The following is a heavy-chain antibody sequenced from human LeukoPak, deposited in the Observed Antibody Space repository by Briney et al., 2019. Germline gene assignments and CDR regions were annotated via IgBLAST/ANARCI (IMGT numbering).Heavy chain of an antibody. CDR3: ARDPRDFYYDSSGYTGTRYAFDY. CDR1: GYTFTGYY. D-gene: IGHD3-22*01. Sequence: ASVKVSCKASGYTFTGYYMHWVRQAPGQGLEWMGWINPNSSGTNYAQKFQGRVTMTRDTSISTAYMELSRLRSDDTAVYYCARDPRDFYYDSSGYTGTRYAFDYWGQGTLVTVSS. V-gene: IGHV1-2*02. J-gene: IGHJ4*02. CDR2: INPNSSGT.